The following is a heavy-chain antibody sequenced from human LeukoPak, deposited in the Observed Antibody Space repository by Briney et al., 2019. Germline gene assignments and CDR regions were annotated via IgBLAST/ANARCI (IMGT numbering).Heavy chain of an antibody. CDR2: INPNTGAT. CDR1: GYTFTGQD. V-gene: IGHV1-2*02. CDR3: ASYPRYSSSPPFDY. Sequence: ASVKVSCKASGYTFTGQDMHWVRQAPGQGFEWMGWINPNTGATKYAQKFQGRVTMTRDTTINTAYVELTSLTSDDTAVYYCASYPRYSSSPPFDYWGQGTMVTVS. J-gene: IGHJ4*02. D-gene: IGHD6-6*01.